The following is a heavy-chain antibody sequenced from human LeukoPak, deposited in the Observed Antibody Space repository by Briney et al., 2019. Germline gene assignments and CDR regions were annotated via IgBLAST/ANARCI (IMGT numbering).Heavy chain of an antibody. CDR2: IYPGDSDT. CDR1: GYSFTSYW. D-gene: IGHD3-22*01. V-gene: IGHV5-51*01. CDR3: ARATYYYDSSGYYSGAFDI. J-gene: IGHJ3*02. Sequence: LGESLKISCKGSGYSFTSYWIGWVRQMPGKGLKWMGIIYPGDSDTRYSPSFQGQVTISADKSISTAYLQWSSLKASDTAMYYCARATYYYDSSGYYSGAFDIWGQGTMVTVSS.